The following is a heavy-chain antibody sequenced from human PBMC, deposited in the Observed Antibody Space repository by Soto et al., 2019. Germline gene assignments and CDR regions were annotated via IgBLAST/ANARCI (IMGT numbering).Heavy chain of an antibody. V-gene: IGHV4-34*01. CDR3: ARDNWNYSIDY. CDR1: GGSFSGYY. D-gene: IGHD1-7*01. Sequence: SETLSLTCAVYGGSFSGYYWSWIRQPPGKGLEWIGEINHSGSTNYNPSLKSRVTISVDTSKNQFSLKLSSVTAADTAVYYCARDNWNYSIDYWGQGTLVTVSS. J-gene: IGHJ4*02. CDR2: INHSGST.